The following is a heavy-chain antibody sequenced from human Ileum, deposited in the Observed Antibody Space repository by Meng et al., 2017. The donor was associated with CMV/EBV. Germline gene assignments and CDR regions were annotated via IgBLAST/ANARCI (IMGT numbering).Heavy chain of an antibody. Sequence: VHLRESGTGLVGPSETLALTCTVSGGIIKDYYWSWIRQPAGTGLEWIGRIYFGGSTNYNPSLKSRVTMPIDTPKNQFSLRLTSVTAADSAVYYCARGPGGFGDFDFDYWGQGSLVTVSS. D-gene: IGHD3-16*01. J-gene: IGHJ4*02. V-gene: IGHV4-4*07. CDR3: ARGPGGFGDFDFDY. CDR1: GGIIKDYY. CDR2: IYFGGST.